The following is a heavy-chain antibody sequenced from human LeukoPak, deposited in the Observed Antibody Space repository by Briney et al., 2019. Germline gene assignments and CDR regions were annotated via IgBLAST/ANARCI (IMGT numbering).Heavy chain of an antibody. CDR1: GFTFSSYA. D-gene: IGHD1-26*01. CDR3: ATLGATDGMDV. CDR2: ISGSGGST. J-gene: IGHJ6*02. V-gene: IGHV3-23*01. Sequence: GGSLRLSCAASGFTFSSYAMSWVRQAPGKGLEWVSAISGSGGSTYYADSVKGRFTISRENAKNSLYLQMNSLRAGDTAVYYCATLGATDGMDVWGQGTTVTVSS.